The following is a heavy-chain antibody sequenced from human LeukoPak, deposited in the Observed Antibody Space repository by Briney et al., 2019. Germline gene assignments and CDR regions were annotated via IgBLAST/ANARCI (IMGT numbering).Heavy chain of an antibody. CDR1: GGSLSSNY. Sequence: SETLSLTCTVSGGSLSSNYWSWIRQPPGKGLEWIGNIYDTGTTNYNPSLKSRVTISVDTSKNQVSLKLSSVTAADTALYYCARERDYLDPWGQGTLVTVSS. CDR2: IYDTGTT. D-gene: IGHD4-11*01. V-gene: IGHV4-59*01. CDR3: ARERDYLDP. J-gene: IGHJ5*02.